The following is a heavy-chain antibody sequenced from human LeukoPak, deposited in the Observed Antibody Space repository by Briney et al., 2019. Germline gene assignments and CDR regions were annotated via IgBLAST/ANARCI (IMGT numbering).Heavy chain of an antibody. J-gene: IGHJ4*02. CDR1: GFTFSGSA. CDR2: IRSKANCYAT. D-gene: IGHD3-3*01. V-gene: IGHV3-73*01. Sequence: PGGSLRLSCAASGFTFSGSAMHWVRQASGKGVEWVGRIRSKANCYATAYAASVKGRFTISRDDSKNTAYLQMNSLKTEDTAVYYCTQIFGVVHYWGQGTLVTVSS. CDR3: TQIFGVVHY.